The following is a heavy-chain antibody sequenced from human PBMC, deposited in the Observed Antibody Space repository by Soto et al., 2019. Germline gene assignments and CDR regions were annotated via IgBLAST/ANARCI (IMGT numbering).Heavy chain of an antibody. V-gene: IGHV3-15*07. CDR2: IKSKTDGGTT. J-gene: IGHJ6*02. CDR3: TTEESYGYLYYYYGMDV. D-gene: IGHD5-18*01. CDR1: GLTIGYAW. Sequence: GGSLSHCCTASGLTIGYAWVNSVSQTTGKGVEWVGRIKSKTDGGTTDYAAPVKGRFTISRDDSKNTLYLQMNSLKTEDTAVYYCTTEESYGYLYYYYGMDVWGQGTTVTVSS.